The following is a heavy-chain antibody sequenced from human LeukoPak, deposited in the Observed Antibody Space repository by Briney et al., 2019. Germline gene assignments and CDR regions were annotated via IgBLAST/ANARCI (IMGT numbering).Heavy chain of an antibody. Sequence: ASGTLSLACAVSGGSISSSNWWSWVRQPPGKGLEWIGEIYHSGSTNYNPSLKSRVTISVDKSKNQFSLKLSSVTAADTAVYYCARARGDLGYCSGGSCYDYYFDYWGQGTLVTVSS. CDR3: ARARGDLGYCSGGSCYDYYFDY. J-gene: IGHJ4*02. V-gene: IGHV4-4*02. CDR2: IYHSGST. D-gene: IGHD2-15*01. CDR1: GGSISSSNW.